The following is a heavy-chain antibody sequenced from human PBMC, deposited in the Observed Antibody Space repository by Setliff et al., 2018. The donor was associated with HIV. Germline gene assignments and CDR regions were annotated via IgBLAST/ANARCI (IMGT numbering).Heavy chain of an antibody. D-gene: IGHD2-15*01. CDR2: MKGDGSET. J-gene: IGHJ3*02. CDR3: ARGGFNHAFDI. V-gene: IGHV3-7*01. CDR1: GFTFNNYW. Sequence: PGGSLRLSCASSGFTFNNYWMSWVRQAPGKRPEWVANMKGDGSETYYVDSVKGRFTISRDNAKNSLYLQMNSLRVEDTAVYYCARGGFNHAFDIWGQGTMVTVSS.